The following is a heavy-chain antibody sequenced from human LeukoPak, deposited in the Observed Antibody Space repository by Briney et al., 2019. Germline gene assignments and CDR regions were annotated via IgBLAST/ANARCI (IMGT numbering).Heavy chain of an antibody. Sequence: GGSLRLSCAASGFTFSSYWMHWVRQAPGKGLVWVSRINSDGSSTSYADSVKGRFTISRDNSKNTLYLQMNSLRAEDTAVYYCARGLPYWWELPGGAFDIWGQGTMVTVSS. V-gene: IGHV3-74*01. CDR2: INSDGSST. CDR1: GFTFSSYW. J-gene: IGHJ3*02. CDR3: ARGLPYWWELPGGAFDI. D-gene: IGHD1-26*01.